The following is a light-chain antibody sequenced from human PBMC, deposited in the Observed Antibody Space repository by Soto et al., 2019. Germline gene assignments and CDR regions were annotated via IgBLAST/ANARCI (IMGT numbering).Light chain of an antibody. CDR3: FSVTTTSPHG. V-gene: IGLV2-14*01. CDR1: SSDIGAYDY. J-gene: IGLJ1*01. CDR2: EVN. Sequence: QSALTQPASLSGSPGQSITISCTGTSSDIGAYDYVSWFQQHPGKAPKLMISEVNNRPSGVSNRFSGSKSGNTAYLTISGLQVEDEAEYFCFSVTTTSPHGFGTGTKVTVL.